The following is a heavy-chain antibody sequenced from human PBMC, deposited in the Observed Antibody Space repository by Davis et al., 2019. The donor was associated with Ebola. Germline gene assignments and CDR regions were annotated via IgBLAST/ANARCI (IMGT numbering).Heavy chain of an antibody. CDR1: GGSIRSYY. Sequence: SETLSLTCTVSGGSIRSYYWSWIRQPPGEGLEWIGYIHYTGSTNYNPSLKSRVTISVDTSKNQFSLKLRSVTAADTAVYYCAAAKPSYYYDSSGYNTRGDAFDIWGQGTMVTVSS. V-gene: IGHV4-59*08. D-gene: IGHD3-22*01. CDR2: IHYTGST. J-gene: IGHJ3*02. CDR3: AAAKPSYYYDSSGYNTRGDAFDI.